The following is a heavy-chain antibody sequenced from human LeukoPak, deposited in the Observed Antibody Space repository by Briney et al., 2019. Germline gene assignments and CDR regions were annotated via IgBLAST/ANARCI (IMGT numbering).Heavy chain of an antibody. CDR2: ISAHNGNA. Sequence: ASVKVSCKASGYTFTSYGISWVRQAPGQGLEWMGWISAHNGNANYAQKLQGRVTMTTDTSTSTAYVELRSLGSDDTAVYYCARVYYYDSSGHNWFDPWGQGTLVTVSS. CDR3: ARVYYYDSSGHNWFDP. J-gene: IGHJ5*02. CDR1: GYTFTSYG. D-gene: IGHD3-22*01. V-gene: IGHV1-18*01.